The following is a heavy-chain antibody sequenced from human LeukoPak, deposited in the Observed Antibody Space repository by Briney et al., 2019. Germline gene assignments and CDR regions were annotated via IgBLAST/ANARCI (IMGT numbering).Heavy chain of an antibody. D-gene: IGHD3-22*01. CDR1: GGSISSGDYY. Sequence: SETLSLTCTVSGGSISSGDYYWSWIRQPPGKGLEWIGYIYYSGSTYYNPSLKSRVTISVDTSKNQFSLKLSSVTAADTAVYYCGREGYYYDSSGYDYWGQGTLVTVSS. CDR2: IYYSGST. CDR3: GREGYYYDSSGYDY. V-gene: IGHV4-30-4*01. J-gene: IGHJ4*02.